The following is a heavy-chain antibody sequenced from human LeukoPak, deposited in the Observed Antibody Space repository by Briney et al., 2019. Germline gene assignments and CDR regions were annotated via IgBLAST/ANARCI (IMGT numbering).Heavy chain of an antibody. Sequence: PSETLSLTCTVSGGSISSYYWSWIRQPPGKGLEWIGYIYYSGSTNYNPSLKSRVTISVDTSKNQFSPKLSSVTAADTAVYYCARLWFGESTNFDYWGQGTLVTVSS. CDR2: IYYSGST. J-gene: IGHJ4*02. D-gene: IGHD3-10*01. CDR3: ARLWFGESTNFDY. V-gene: IGHV4-59*08. CDR1: GGSISSYY.